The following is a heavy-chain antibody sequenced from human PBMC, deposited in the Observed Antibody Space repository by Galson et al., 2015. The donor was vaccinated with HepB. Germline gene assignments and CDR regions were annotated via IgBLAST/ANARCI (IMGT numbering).Heavy chain of an antibody. CDR3: ARLPGFWSGYYKGLGFDY. CDR1: GGSISSGGYY. D-gene: IGHD3-3*01. V-gene: IGHV4-31*03. Sequence: TLSLTCTVSGGSISSGGYYWSWIRQHPGKGLEWIGYIYYSGSTYYNPSLKSRVTISVDTSKNQFSLKLSSVTAADTAVYYCARLPGFWSGYYKGLGFDYWGQGTLVTVSS. CDR2: IYYSGST. J-gene: IGHJ4*02.